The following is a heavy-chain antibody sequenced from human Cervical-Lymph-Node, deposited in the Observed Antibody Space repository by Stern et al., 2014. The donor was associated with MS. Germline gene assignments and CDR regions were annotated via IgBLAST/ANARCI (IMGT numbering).Heavy chain of an antibody. V-gene: IGHV2-5*02. Sequence: ITLKESGPTLVKPTQTLTLTCTFSGFSLSTSGEGVVWIRQPPGKALEWLAVLYWDDDERYSPSLKSRLPITKDTSQNKVVPTRANMDPVDTATYYCSHTTVPFDEAYGLDVWGQGTTVTVPS. CDR1: GFSLSTSGEG. J-gene: IGHJ6*02. D-gene: IGHD4-17*01. CDR3: SHTTVPFDEAYGLDV. CDR2: LYWDDDE.